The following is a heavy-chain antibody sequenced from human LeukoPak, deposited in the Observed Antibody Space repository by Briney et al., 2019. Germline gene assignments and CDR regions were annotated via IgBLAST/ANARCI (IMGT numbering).Heavy chain of an antibody. V-gene: IGHV3-21*01. J-gene: IGHJ4*02. D-gene: IGHD6-19*01. CDR2: ISRSSSFI. CDR1: GFTLSSYS. CDR3: ARIPRGSGWSFLDF. Sequence: PGGSLRLSCAASGFTLSSYSMNWVRQAPGKGLEWVSSISRSSSFIYYADSVKGRFTIPRENAKNSLYLQMNSLRAEDTAVYYCARIPRGSGWSFLDFWGQGTLVTVTS.